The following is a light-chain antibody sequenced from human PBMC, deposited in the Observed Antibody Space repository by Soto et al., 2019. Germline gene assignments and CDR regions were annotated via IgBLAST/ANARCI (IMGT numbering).Light chain of an antibody. CDR3: SSYTSSSTPWV. J-gene: IGLJ3*02. CDR2: EVS. V-gene: IGLV2-14*01. CDR1: SSDVGGYNY. Sequence: QSVLTQPASVSGSPGQSITISCTGTSSDVGGYNYVSWYQQHPGKAPKLMIYEVSNRPSGVSNRFSGSKSGNTASLTISGLQAEDEADYHCSSYTSSSTPWVFGGGTKLTVL.